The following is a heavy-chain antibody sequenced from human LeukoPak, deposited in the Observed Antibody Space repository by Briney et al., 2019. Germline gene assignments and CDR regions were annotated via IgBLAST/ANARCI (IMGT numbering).Heavy chain of an antibody. CDR2: ISYDGSNK. V-gene: IGHV3-30-3*01. Sequence: GGSLRLSCAASGFTVSSNYMSWVRQAPGKGLEWVAVISYDGSNKYYADSVKGRFTISRDNSKNTLYLQMNSLRAEDTAVYYCARVPPAARWTYYFDYWGQGTLVTVSS. CDR3: ARVPPAARWTYYFDY. J-gene: IGHJ4*02. D-gene: IGHD2-15*01. CDR1: GFTVSSNY.